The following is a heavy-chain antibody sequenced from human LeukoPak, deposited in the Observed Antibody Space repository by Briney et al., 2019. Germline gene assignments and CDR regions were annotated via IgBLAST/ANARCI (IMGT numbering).Heavy chain of an antibody. CDR1: GYTFNTYG. CDR2: ISGQHGKT. Sequence: ASVKVSCKASGYTFNTYGVIWVRQAPGKGFEWLGWISGQHGKTTYAQKFQDRVIMTTDTSTSTAYMELRSLTSDDTGVYYCAREASLGGNQYPYWGQGTLVTVSS. CDR3: AREASLGGNQYPY. D-gene: IGHD1-26*01. J-gene: IGHJ4*02. V-gene: IGHV1-18*01.